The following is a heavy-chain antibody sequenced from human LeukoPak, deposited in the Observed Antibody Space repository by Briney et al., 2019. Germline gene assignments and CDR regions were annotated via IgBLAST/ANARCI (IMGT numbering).Heavy chain of an antibody. Sequence: GASVKVSCKASGYTFTSYGISWVRQAPGQGLEWMGWISANNGNTNYAQKVQGRVTMTTDTSTSTAYMELRSLRADDTAVYYCARSPGPMEFDYWGQGTLVTVSS. D-gene: IGHD1-1*01. V-gene: IGHV1-18*01. CDR2: ISANNGNT. CDR1: GYTFTSYG. CDR3: ARSPGPMEFDY. J-gene: IGHJ4*02.